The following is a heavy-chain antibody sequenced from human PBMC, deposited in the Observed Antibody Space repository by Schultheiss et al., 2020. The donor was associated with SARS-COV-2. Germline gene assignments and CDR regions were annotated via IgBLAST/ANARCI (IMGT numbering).Heavy chain of an antibody. J-gene: IGHJ4*02. D-gene: IGHD3-10*01. CDR2: INSDGSST. CDR3: ARGPITMPRLPDY. V-gene: IGHV3-74*01. Sequence: GESLKISCAASGFSFSSHDMHWVRQAPGKGLVWVSRINSDGSSTSYADSVKGRFTISRDNAKNTLYLQMNSLRAEDTAVYYCARGPITMPRLPDYWGQGTLVTVSS. CDR1: GFSFSSHD.